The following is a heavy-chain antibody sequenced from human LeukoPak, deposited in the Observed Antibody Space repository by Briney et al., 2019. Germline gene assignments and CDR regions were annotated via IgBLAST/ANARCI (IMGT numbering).Heavy chain of an antibody. CDR2: IDPNSGGT. J-gene: IGHJ6*03. Sequence: ASVKVSCKASGYTFTGYYMHWVRQAPGQGLEWMGRIDPNSGGTNYEQKFQGRDTMTRDTSSSTAYMELSRLRSDDTAVYYCARDGHTSGYYYMDVWGKGTTVTVSS. CDR3: ARDGHTSGYYYMDV. CDR1: GYTFTGYY. V-gene: IGHV1-2*06.